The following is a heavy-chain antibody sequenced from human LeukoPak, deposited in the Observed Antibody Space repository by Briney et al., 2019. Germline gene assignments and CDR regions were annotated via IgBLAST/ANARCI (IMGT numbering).Heavy chain of an antibody. V-gene: IGHV3-48*03. Sequence: SGGSLRLSCVVSGFTFSSYHMNWVRQAPGKGLEWVSYISSSGSTIYYADSVKGRFTISRDNAKNSLYLQMNSLRAEDTAVYYCAREGAYGSGWFDYWGQGTLVTVSS. CDR2: ISSSGSTI. CDR1: GFTFSSYH. J-gene: IGHJ4*02. D-gene: IGHD6-19*01. CDR3: AREGAYGSGWFDY.